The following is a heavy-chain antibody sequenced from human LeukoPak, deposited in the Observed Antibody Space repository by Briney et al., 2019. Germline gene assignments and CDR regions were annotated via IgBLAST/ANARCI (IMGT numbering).Heavy chain of an antibody. J-gene: IGHJ4*02. CDR1: GFTFSSYA. CDR3: AKSFDGSGSYYKTASDY. D-gene: IGHD3-10*01. V-gene: IGHV3-23*01. Sequence: PGGSLRLSCAACGFTFSSYAMSWVRQAPGKGLEWVSAISGSGGSTYYADSVKGRFTISRDNSKNTLYLQMNSLRAEDTAVYYCAKSFDGSGSYYKTASDYWGQGTLVTVSS. CDR2: ISGSGGST.